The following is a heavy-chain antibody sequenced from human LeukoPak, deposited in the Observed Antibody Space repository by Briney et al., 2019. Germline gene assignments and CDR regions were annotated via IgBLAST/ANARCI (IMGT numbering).Heavy chain of an antibody. V-gene: IGHV3-7*01. J-gene: IGHJ3*01. CDR3: ARGRGFSSGWPVDTFDF. CDR2: IKQDGSER. CDR1: GFDFSDFW. Sequence: GGSLRLSCAASGFDFSDFWMSWVRQAPGKGLEWVANIKQDGSERYYLDSVKGRFTFSRDNARNSLYLQMDSLRAEDTAVYYCARGRGFSSGWPVDTFDFWGQGAMVTVSA. D-gene: IGHD6-19*01.